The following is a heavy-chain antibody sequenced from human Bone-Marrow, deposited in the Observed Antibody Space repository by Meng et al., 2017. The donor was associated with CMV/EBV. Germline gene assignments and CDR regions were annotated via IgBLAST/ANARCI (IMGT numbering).Heavy chain of an antibody. Sequence: GSLRLSCTVSGGSISNYYWNWIRQPPGKGLEWIGETFHSGRTIYNPSLESRVTISVDRSKNQLSLRLSSVTAADTAVYYCARVMGDWNDPYGMDVWGQGTTVTVSS. D-gene: IGHD1-1*01. V-gene: IGHV4-59*12. CDR1: GGSISNYY. CDR2: TFHSGRT. J-gene: IGHJ6*02. CDR3: ARVMGDWNDPYGMDV.